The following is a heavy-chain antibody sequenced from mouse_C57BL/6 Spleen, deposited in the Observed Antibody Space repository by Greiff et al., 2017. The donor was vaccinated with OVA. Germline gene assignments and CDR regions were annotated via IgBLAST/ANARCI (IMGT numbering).Heavy chain of an antibody. J-gene: IGHJ4*01. CDR1: GYTFTSYG. CDR3: ARGEDYYAMDY. CDR2: IYPRSGNT. V-gene: IGHV1-81*01. Sequence: QVQLQQSGAELARPGASVKLSCKASGYTFTSYGISWVKQRTGQGLEWIGEIYPRSGNTYYNEKFKGKATLTADKSSSTAYMELRSLTSDDSAVYFCARGEDYYAMDYWGQGTSVTVSS.